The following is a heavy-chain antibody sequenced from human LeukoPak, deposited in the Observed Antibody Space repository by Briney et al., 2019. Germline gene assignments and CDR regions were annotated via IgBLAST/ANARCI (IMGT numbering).Heavy chain of an antibody. D-gene: IGHD3-10*01. Sequence: GGSLRLSCAASGFTLSSHAMTCVRQAPGKGLEWVSGISGSGGSTYYADSVRGRFTISRDNSKNTLYLQVNSLRAEDTAVYYCAKVRLLWFGELLSRGLDTFDIWGQGTMVTVSS. V-gene: IGHV3-23*01. J-gene: IGHJ3*02. CDR3: AKVRLLWFGELLSRGLDTFDI. CDR1: GFTLSSHA. CDR2: ISGSGGST.